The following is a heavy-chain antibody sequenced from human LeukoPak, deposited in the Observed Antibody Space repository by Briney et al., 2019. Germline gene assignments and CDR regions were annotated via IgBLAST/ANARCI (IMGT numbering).Heavy chain of an antibody. D-gene: IGHD3-10*01. J-gene: IGHJ4*02. CDR2: ISGSGGST. Sequence: GGSLRLSYAASGFTFSSYAMSWVRQAPGKGLEWVSAISGSGGSTYYADSVKGRFTISRDNSKNTLYLQMNSLRAEDTAVYYCATSMVRGVITPNWGQGTLVTVSS. V-gene: IGHV3-23*01. CDR3: ATSMVRGVITPN. CDR1: GFTFSSYA.